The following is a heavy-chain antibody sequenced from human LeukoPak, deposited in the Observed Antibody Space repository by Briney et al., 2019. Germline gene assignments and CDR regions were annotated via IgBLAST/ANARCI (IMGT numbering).Heavy chain of an antibody. CDR2: IIPIFGTA. J-gene: IGHJ5*02. CDR3: ATDRGYFDP. D-gene: IGHD1-1*01. CDR1: GYTFTSYG. Sequence: GASVKVSCKASGYTFTSYGISWVRQAPGQGLEWMGGIIPIFGTANYAQKFQGRVTMTEDTSTDTAYMELSSLRSEDTAVYYCATDRGYFDPWGQGTLVTVSS. V-gene: IGHV1-69*06.